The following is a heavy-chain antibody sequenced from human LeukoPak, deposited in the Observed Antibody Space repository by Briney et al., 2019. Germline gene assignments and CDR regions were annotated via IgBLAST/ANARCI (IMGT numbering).Heavy chain of an antibody. J-gene: IGHJ4*02. V-gene: IGHV3-11*06. D-gene: IGHD3-10*01. CDR3: ARGAYYYGSGSYPFDY. CDR2: ISSSSYT. Sequence: KPGGSLRLSCAASGFTFSDYYMSWIRQAPGKGLEWVSYISSSSYTNYADSVKGRFTISRDNAKNSLYLQMNSLRAEDTAVYYCARGAYYYGSGSYPFDYWGQGTLVTVSS. CDR1: GFTFSDYY.